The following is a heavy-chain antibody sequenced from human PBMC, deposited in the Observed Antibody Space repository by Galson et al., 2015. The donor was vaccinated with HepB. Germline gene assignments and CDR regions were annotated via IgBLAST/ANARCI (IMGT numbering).Heavy chain of an antibody. CDR1: GFTFSSYW. V-gene: IGHV3-7*03. CDR2: IKQDGSEK. CDR3: ARQLAYSSGWYGY. J-gene: IGHJ4*02. Sequence: SLRLSCAASGFTFSSYWMSWVRQAPGKGLEWVANIKQDGSEKYYVDSVKGRFTISRDNAKNSLYLQMNSLRAEDTAVYYCARQLAYSSGWYGYWGQGTLVTVSS. D-gene: IGHD6-19*01.